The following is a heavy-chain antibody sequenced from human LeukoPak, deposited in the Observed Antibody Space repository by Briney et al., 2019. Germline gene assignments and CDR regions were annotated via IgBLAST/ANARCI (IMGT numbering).Heavy chain of an antibody. CDR3: ARYRAVAGTYYFDY. V-gene: IGHV1-2*02. Sequence: ASVKVSCKASGYTFTGYYMHWVRQAPGQGLEWMGWINPNSGGKNYAQKFQDRVTMTRDTSISTAYMELSRLRSDDTAVYYCARYRAVAGTYYFDYWGQGTLVSVSS. CDR2: INPNSGGK. D-gene: IGHD6-19*01. CDR1: GYTFTGYY. J-gene: IGHJ4*02.